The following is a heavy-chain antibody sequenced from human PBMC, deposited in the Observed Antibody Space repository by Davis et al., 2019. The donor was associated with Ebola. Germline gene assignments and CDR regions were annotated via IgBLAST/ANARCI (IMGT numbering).Heavy chain of an antibody. J-gene: IGHJ3*02. CDR1: GYRFTSYY. Sequence: ASVKVSCKASGYRFTSYYMHWVRQAPGQGLEWMGIINPITGGTSYAQNFQVRVNMTRDTSTSTVYMELSSPRSEETAVYYCAREGGRYYDSSGYVFDIWGQGTMVKASS. CDR3: AREGGRYYDSSGYVFDI. D-gene: IGHD3-22*01. V-gene: IGHV1-46*01. CDR2: INPITGGT.